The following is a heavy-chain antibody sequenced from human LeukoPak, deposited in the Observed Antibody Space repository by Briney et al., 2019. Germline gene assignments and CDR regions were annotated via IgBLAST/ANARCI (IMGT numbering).Heavy chain of an antibody. CDR1: GFTFSSYA. CDR2: ISYDGSNK. J-gene: IGHJ4*02. Sequence: GGSLRLSCAASGFTFSSYAMHWVRQAPGKGLEWVAVISYDGSNKYYADSVKGRFTISRDNSKNTLYLQMNSLRAEDTAVYYCARDKDLIAVAGIYFDYWGQGTLVTVSS. D-gene: IGHD6-19*01. V-gene: IGHV3-30-3*01. CDR3: ARDKDLIAVAGIYFDY.